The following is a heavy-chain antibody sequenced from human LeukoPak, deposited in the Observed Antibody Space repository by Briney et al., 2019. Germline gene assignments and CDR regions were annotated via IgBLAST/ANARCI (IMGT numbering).Heavy chain of an antibody. CDR3: ARSLTTVTTPPGY. Sequence: SETLSLTCAVSGGSISSGGYSWSWIRQPPGKGLEWIGYIYHSGSTYYNPTLKSRVTISVDRSKNRFSLKLSSVTAADTAVYYCARSLTTVTTPPGYWGQGTLVTVSS. D-gene: IGHD4-17*01. V-gene: IGHV4-30-2*01. CDR2: IYHSGST. J-gene: IGHJ4*02. CDR1: GGSISSGGYS.